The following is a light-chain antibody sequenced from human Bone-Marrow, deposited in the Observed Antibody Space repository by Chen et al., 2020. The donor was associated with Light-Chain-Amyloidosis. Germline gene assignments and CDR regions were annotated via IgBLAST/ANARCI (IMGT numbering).Light chain of an antibody. CDR2: EVT. J-gene: IGLJ1*01. V-gene: IGLV2-14*01. CDR3: SSYTITNTLV. CDR1: SSDVGGDNH. Sequence: QSALTQPASVSGSPGQSITISCTGTSSDVGGDNHVSWYQQHPDKAPRLMIYEVTNRPSWVPYRGSCSRSDNTASLTSSGLLTVDGADYFCSSYTITNTLVFGSGTRVTVL.